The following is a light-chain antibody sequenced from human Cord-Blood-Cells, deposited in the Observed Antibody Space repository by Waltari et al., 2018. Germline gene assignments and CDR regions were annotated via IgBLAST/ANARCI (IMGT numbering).Light chain of an antibody. J-gene: IGKJ3*01. CDR2: GAS. V-gene: IGKV3-20*01. CDR1: QSVSSSY. Sequence: EIVLTQSPGTLSLSPGERATLSCRASQSVSSSYLAWYQQKPGQAPRLLIYGASSRATGIPDWCGGSGSWTAFTLTISRLQPEDFAVYYCQQYGSSPLFTFGPGTKVDIK. CDR3: QQYGSSPLFT.